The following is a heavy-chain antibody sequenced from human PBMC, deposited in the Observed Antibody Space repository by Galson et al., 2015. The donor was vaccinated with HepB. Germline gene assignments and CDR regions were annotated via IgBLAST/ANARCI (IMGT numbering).Heavy chain of an antibody. V-gene: IGHV4-59*08. Sequence: SETLSLTCTVSGDSIRNYQWSWIRQPPGKGLEWIGYIYYSGSTSYNPSLKRRATISVDTSKNQLSLKVSSVTAADTAVYYCAARSYFFDYWGQGTLVTVSS. J-gene: IGHJ4*02. CDR3: AARSYFFDY. CDR1: GDSIRNYQ. CDR2: IYYSGST. D-gene: IGHD5-18*01.